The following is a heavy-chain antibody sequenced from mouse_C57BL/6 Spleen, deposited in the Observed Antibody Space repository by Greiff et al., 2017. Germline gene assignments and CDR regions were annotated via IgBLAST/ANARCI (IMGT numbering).Heavy chain of an antibody. J-gene: IGHJ4*01. CDR2: INPGSGGT. CDR3: ARQAMDY. V-gene: IGHV1-54*01. CDR1: GYAFTNYL. Sequence: QVQLQQSGAELVRPGTSVKVSCKASGYAFTNYLIEWVKQRPGQGLEWIGVINPGSGGTNYNEKFEGKATLTADKSSSTAYMQLSSLTSEDSAVYFCARQAMDYWGQGTSVTVSS.